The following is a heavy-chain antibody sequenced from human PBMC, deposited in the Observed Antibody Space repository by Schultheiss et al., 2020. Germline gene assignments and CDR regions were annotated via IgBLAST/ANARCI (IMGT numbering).Heavy chain of an antibody. CDR1: GGSFSDYY. CDR2: IYYSGST. Sequence: SQTLSLTCAVDGGSFSDYYGSWIRQHPGKGLEWIGYIYYSGSTYYNPSLKSRVTISVDTSKNQFSLKLSSVTAADTAVYYCALAKSSGSYYVDYWGQGTLVTVSS. J-gene: IGHJ4*02. CDR3: ALAKSSGSYYVDY. V-gene: IGHV4-31*11. D-gene: IGHD3-10*01.